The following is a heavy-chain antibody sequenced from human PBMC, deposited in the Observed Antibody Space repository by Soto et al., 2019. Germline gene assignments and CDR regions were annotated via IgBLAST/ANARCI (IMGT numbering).Heavy chain of an antibody. V-gene: IGHV4-30-4*08. J-gene: IGHJ4*02. Sequence: SETLSLTCTVSGGSISSSSYYWGWIRQPPGKGLEWIGYIYYSGSTYYNPSLKSRVTISVDTSKNQFSLKLSSVTAADTAVYYCVLKLPANDYWGQGTLVTVSS. CDR2: IYYSGST. CDR1: GGSISSSSYY. D-gene: IGHD3-10*01. CDR3: VLKLPANDY.